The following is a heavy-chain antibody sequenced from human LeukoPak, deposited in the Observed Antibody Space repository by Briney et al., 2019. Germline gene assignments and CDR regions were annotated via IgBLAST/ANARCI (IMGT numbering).Heavy chain of an antibody. J-gene: IGHJ4*02. D-gene: IGHD3-3*01. CDR3: ARLFGSGWSGYYPDY. CDR1: GFTVNSNY. CDR2: IYSGGST. Sequence: HAGGSLRLSCAASGFTVNSNYMSWVRQAPGKGLEWVSVIYSGGSTYYADSVKGRFTISRDNSKNTLYLQMNSLRAEDTAVYYCARLFGSGWSGYYPDYWGQGTLVTVSS. V-gene: IGHV3-53*01.